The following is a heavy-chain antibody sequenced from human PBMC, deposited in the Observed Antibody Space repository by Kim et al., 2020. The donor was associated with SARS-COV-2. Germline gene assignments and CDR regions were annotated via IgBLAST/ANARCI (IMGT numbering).Heavy chain of an antibody. J-gene: IGHJ6*02. CDR3: AKEGLGYCSSTSCQRYYYYGMDV. V-gene: IGHV3-23*01. CDR2: ISGSGGST. D-gene: IGHD2-2*01. CDR1: GFTFSSYA. Sequence: GGSLRLSCAASGFTFSSYAMSWVRQAPGKGLEWVSAISGSGGSTYYADSVKGRFTISRDNSKNTLYLQMNSLRAEDTAVYYCAKEGLGYCSSTSCQRYYYYGMDVWGQGTTVTVSS.